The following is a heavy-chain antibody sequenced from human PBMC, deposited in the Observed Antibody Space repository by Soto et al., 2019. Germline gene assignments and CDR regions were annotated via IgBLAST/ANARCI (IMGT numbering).Heavy chain of an antibody. D-gene: IGHD7-27*01. CDR1: GFILSDCA. CDR2: ISSSRSVI. CDR3: ARDLSWGSNWYYYMDV. J-gene: IGHJ6*03. Sequence: EVQLVESGGGLVQPGGALRLSCATSGFILSDCAMNWVRQAPGKGLEWVSYISSSRSVIDYADSVKGRFTVSRVNARNSLYLQMNRLRAEDTAVYYCARDLSWGSNWYYYMDVWGKGTTVTVSS. V-gene: IGHV3-48*01.